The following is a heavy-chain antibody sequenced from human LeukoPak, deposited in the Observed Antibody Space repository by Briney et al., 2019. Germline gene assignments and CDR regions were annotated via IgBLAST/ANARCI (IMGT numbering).Heavy chain of an antibody. J-gene: IGHJ3*02. D-gene: IGHD3-3*01. CDR1: GGSISSGGYY. Sequence: SETLSLTCTVSGGSISSGGYYWSWIRQHPGKGLEWIGYIYYSGSTYYNPSLKSRVTISVDTSKNQFSLKLSSVTAADTAVYYCARGFGQVNAFDIWGQGTMVTVSS. V-gene: IGHV4-31*03. CDR2: IYYSGST. CDR3: ARGFGQVNAFDI.